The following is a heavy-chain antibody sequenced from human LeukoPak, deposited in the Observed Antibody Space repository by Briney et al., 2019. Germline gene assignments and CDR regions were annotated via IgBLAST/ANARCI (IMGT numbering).Heavy chain of an antibody. V-gene: IGHV3-23*01. CDR3: AKAHGSGSSYYYYYGMDV. CDR2: ISGSGGST. J-gene: IGHJ6*02. D-gene: IGHD3-10*01. CDR1: GFTFSTYA. Sequence: QSGGPLRLSCAASGFTFSTYAMSWVRQAPGKGLEWVSAISGSGGSTYYADSVKGRFTISRDNSKNTLYLQMNSLRGDDTAVYYCAKAHGSGSSYYYYYGMDVWGQGTTVTVSS.